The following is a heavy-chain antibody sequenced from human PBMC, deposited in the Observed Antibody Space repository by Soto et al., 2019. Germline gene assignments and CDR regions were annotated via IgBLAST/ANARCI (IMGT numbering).Heavy chain of an antibody. V-gene: IGHV3-23*01. J-gene: IGHJ4*02. Sequence: EVQLLESGGVLVQPGGSLRLSCAASGFTFSSYAMSWVRQAPGKGLEWVSGISGGGGTTYYADSVKGRFTISRDNSKNTLYLQMNSLRAEDTAAYYCAKDLESAGTISRYFDYWGQGTLVTVSS. D-gene: IGHD6-13*01. CDR1: GFTFSSYA. CDR3: AKDLESAGTISRYFDY. CDR2: ISGGGGTT.